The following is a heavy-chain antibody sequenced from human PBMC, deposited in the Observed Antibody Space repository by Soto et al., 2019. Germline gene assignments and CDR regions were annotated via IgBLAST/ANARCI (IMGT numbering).Heavy chain of an antibody. J-gene: IGHJ6*02. CDR3: AKDHRIAAAGPKRSYYYYGMDV. D-gene: IGHD6-13*01. CDR1: GFTFSSYG. V-gene: IGHV3-30*18. Sequence: QVQLVESGGGVVQPGRSLRLSCAASGFTFSSYGMHWVRQAPGKGLEWVAVISYDGSNKYYADSVKGRFTISRDNSKNTLYLQMNSLRAEDTAVYYCAKDHRIAAAGPKRSYYYYGMDVWGQGTTVTVSS. CDR2: ISYDGSNK.